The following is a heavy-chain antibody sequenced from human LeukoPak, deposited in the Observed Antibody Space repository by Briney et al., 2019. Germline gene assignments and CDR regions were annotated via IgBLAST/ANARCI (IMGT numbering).Heavy chain of an antibody. CDR3: ARRVRVTEYYDSSGRSNWFDP. D-gene: IGHD3-22*01. CDR1: GGSFSGYY. V-gene: IGHV4-34*01. J-gene: IGHJ5*02. Sequence: PSETLSLTCAVYGGSFSGYYWSWIRQPPGKGLEWIGEINHSGSTNYNPSLKSRVTISVDTSKNQFSLKLSSVTAADTAVYYCARRVRVTEYYDSSGRSNWFDPWGQGTLVTVSS. CDR2: INHSGST.